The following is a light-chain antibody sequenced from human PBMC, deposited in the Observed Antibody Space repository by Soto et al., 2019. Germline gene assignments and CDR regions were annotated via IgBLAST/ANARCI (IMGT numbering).Light chain of an antibody. CDR1: QSVNTK. J-gene: IGKJ1*01. CDR2: GAS. CDR3: QQSDNWPPT. V-gene: IGKV3-15*01. Sequence: EIGMKQSPDTLSLSPGERTTLSCRASQSVNTKLVWYQHKPGPPPRLLISGASARATGIPARFSGSGSGTEFTLTIASLQSEDFAVYYCQQSDNWPPTFGQGTKVEIK.